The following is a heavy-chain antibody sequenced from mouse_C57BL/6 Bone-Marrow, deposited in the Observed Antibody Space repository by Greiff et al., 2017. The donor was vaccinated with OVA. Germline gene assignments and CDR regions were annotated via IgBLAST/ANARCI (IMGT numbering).Heavy chain of an antibody. Sequence: QVQLKESGPGLVAPSQCLSITCTVSGFSLTSYGVDWVRQPPGKGLEWLGVIWGGGSTNYNSPLMSRLSISKDNSKGHVYLRMNSLQTDDTAMYYCGGCPWLDDWGKGTMVTVSA. CDR3: GGCPWLDD. CDR2: IWGGGST. V-gene: IGHV2-9*01. J-gene: IGHJ3*01. CDR1: GFSLTSYG.